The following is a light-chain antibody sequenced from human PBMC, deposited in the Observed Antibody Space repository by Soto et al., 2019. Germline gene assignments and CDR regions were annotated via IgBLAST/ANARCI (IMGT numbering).Light chain of an antibody. CDR2: GNN. V-gene: IGLV1-44*01. CDR3: AAWDDSLNEYV. Sequence: QSVLTQAPSVSGTPGQRVTITCSGSSSNIGRNSVNWYQHLPGTAPKLLTHGNNHRPSGVPDRFSGSKSGTSASPAIRGLQPEDEADYCCAAWDDSLNEYVFGDGSKVTVL. CDR1: SSNIGRNS. J-gene: IGLJ1*01.